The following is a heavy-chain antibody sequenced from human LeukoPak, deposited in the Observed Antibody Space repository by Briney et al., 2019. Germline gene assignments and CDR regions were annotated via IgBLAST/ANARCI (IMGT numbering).Heavy chain of an antibody. CDR1: GGSISNSCSC. D-gene: IGHD4-17*01. Sequence: PSETLSLTCTVSGGSISNSCSCWGWLLQPPGRGLEGFGSIYVRRSTYTNPSLKSRVIIYVDTSKNQFTLKLTSVTAADTAVYYCARHPKSASLKKRGPPNQLVYMTTVTTFDYWGQGTLVIVSS. J-gene: IGHJ4*02. V-gene: IGHV4-39*01. CDR3: ARHPKSASLKKRGPPNQLVYMTTVTTFDY. CDR2: IYVRRST.